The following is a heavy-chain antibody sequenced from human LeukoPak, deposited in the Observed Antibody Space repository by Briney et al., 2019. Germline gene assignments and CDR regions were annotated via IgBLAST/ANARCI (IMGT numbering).Heavy chain of an antibody. CDR1: GGSISSYY. Sequence: SETLSLTCTVSGGSISSYYWSWIRQPPGKGLEWIGYIYYSGSTNYNPSLKSRVTISVDTSKNQFSLKLSSVTAADTAVYCCARHRGWDSSWNWGQGTLVTVSS. J-gene: IGHJ4*02. V-gene: IGHV4-59*08. CDR3: ARHRGWDSSWN. D-gene: IGHD6-13*01. CDR2: IYYSGST.